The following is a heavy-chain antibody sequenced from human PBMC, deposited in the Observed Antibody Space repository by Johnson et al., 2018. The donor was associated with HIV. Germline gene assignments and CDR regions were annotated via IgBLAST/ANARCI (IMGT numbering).Heavy chain of an antibody. D-gene: IGHD3-22*01. V-gene: IGHV3-30*18. CDR3: AKAMGVWLLAHAFDI. CDR1: GFTFRNYG. J-gene: IGHJ3*02. CDR2: ISYDGSVK. Sequence: QVQLVESGGGLVQPRGSLRLSCAASGFTFRNYGMHWVRQAPGKGLEWVAVISYDGSVKYYADAVKGRFTISRDNSKNTLYLQMNSLRAEDTAVYYCAKAMGVWLLAHAFDIWGQGTMVTVSS.